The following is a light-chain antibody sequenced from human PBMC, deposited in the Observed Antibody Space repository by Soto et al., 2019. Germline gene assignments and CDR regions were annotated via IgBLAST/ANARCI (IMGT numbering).Light chain of an antibody. V-gene: IGKV3-15*01. CDR3: QQYNNWPWT. Sequence: EIVMTQSPATLSVSPGERATLSCRASQSVSSNLAWYQQKPGQDPRLLIYGASTRDTGIPARFSGSGSGTEFTLTISSLQSEDFAMYYCQQYNNWPWTFGQGTKVYI. CDR2: GAS. J-gene: IGKJ1*01. CDR1: QSVSSN.